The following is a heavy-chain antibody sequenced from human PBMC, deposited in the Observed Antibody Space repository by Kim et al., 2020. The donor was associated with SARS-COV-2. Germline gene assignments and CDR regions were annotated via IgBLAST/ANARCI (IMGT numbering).Heavy chain of an antibody. V-gene: IGHV4-31*03. CDR1: GGSISSGGYY. J-gene: IGHJ4*02. Sequence: SETLSLTCTVSGGSISSGGYYWSWIRQHPGKGLEWIGYIYYSGSTYYNPSLKSRVTISVDTSKNQFSLKLSSVTAADTAVYYCARDRRIVGATTDYFDYWGQGTLVTVSS. D-gene: IGHD1-26*01. CDR2: IYYSGST. CDR3: ARDRRIVGATTDYFDY.